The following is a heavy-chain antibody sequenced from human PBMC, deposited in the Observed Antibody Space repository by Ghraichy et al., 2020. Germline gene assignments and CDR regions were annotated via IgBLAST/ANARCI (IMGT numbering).Heavy chain of an antibody. CDR1: GGSINNYY. CDR2: IYYSGST. Sequence: SETLSLICSVSGGSINNYYWNWIRQPPGEGLEWIGNIYYSGSTIYNPSLKSRVTISLDTSKNQFSLKLTSVTAADTAVHYCARGLPTAYGSGTYYNPFDYWGQGTLVTVSS. CDR3: ARGLPTAYGSGTYYNPFDY. V-gene: IGHV4-59*01. D-gene: IGHD3-10*01. J-gene: IGHJ4*02.